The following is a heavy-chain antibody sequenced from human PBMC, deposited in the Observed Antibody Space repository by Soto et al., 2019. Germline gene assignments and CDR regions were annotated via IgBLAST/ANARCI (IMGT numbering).Heavy chain of an antibody. CDR3: ARNTTRGIDY. Sequence: QVQLVESGGGVVQPGRSLRLSCAASGFTFSSYAMHWVRQAPGKGLEWVALISYDGSNKYYADSVKGRFTISRDNSRNTLYLQMNSLRAEDTAVYYCARNTTRGIDYWGLGTLVTVSS. CDR1: GFTFSSYA. D-gene: IGHD3-16*01. CDR2: ISYDGSNK. J-gene: IGHJ4*02. V-gene: IGHV3-30-3*01.